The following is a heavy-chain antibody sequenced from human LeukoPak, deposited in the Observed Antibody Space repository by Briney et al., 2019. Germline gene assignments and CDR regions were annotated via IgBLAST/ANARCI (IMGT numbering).Heavy chain of an antibody. CDR1: GGSFSGYY. D-gene: IGHD4-23*01. Sequence: SETLSLTCAVYGGSFSGYYWSWIRQPPGKGLEWIGEINHSGSTNYNPSLKSRVTISVDTSKNQFSLKLSSVTAADTAVFYCASLTFGGNSRGLDYWGQGTPVTVSS. CDR2: INHSGST. CDR3: ASLTFGGNSRGLDY. J-gene: IGHJ4*02. V-gene: IGHV4-34*01.